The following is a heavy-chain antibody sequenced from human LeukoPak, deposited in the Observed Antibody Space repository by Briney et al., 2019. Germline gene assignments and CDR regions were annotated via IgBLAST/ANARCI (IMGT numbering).Heavy chain of an antibody. CDR1: GFTFSSYS. J-gene: IGHJ4*02. V-gene: IGHV3-21*01. CDR2: ISSSSSYI. Sequence: PGGSLRLSCAASGFTFSSYSMNWVRQAPGKGLEWVSSISSSSSYIYYADSVKGRFTISRDNAKNSLYLQMNSLRAEDTAVYYCARDRKRDCSSPSCPRGAGYWGQGTLVTVSS. CDR3: ARDRKRDCSSPSCPRGAGY. D-gene: IGHD2-2*01.